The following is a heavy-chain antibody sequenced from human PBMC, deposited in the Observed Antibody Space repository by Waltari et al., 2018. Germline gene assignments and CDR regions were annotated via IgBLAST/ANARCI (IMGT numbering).Heavy chain of an antibody. CDR3: AREPLSHGIDY. J-gene: IGHJ4*02. Sequence: VQLVESGGGLVQPGGHLSLSCAASGFTLRRYEMNWVRKAPGKGLEWVSYISRSGSNIYYADSVKGRFTISRDNAKNSLYLQMNSLRAEDTAVYYCAREPLSHGIDYWGQGTLVTVSS. V-gene: IGHV3-48*03. CDR1: GFTLRRYE. CDR2: ISRSGSNI.